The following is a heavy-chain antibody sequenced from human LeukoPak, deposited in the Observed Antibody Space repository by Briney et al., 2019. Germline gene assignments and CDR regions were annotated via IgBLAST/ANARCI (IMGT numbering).Heavy chain of an antibody. Sequence: PSETLSLTCTVSGGSISSGGYYWSWIRQHPGKGLEWIGYIYYSGSTYYNPSLKSRVTISVDTSKNQFSLKLSSVTAADTAVYYCARGIAAAGTPADYWGQGTLVTVSS. CDR2: IYYSGST. CDR1: GGSISSGGYY. V-gene: IGHV4-31*03. D-gene: IGHD6-13*01. CDR3: ARGIAAAGTPADY. J-gene: IGHJ4*02.